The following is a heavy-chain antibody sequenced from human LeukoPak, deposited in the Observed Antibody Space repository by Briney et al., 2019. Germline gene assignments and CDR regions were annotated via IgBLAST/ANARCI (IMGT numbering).Heavy chain of an antibody. D-gene: IGHD2-2*01. CDR2: ISGSGGST. Sequence: PGGSLRLSCAASGFTFSSYGMSWARQAPGKGREWVSGISGSGGSTYYADSVKGRFTISRDNSKNTLYLQMNSLRAEDTAVYYCAKGPQSTYYYYMDVWGKGTTVTVSS. CDR1: GFTFSSYG. CDR3: AKGPQSTYYYYMDV. J-gene: IGHJ6*03. V-gene: IGHV3-23*01.